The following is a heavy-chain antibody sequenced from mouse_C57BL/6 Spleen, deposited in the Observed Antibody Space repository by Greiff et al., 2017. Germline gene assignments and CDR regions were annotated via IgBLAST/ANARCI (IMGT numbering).Heavy chain of an antibody. J-gene: IGHJ4*01. D-gene: IGHD2-4*01. CDR2: IYPSDSET. Sequence: QVQLKQPGAELVRPGSSVKLSCKASGYTFTSYWMDWVKQRPGQGLEWIGNIYPSDSETHYNQKFKDKATLTVDKSSSTAYMQLSSLTSEDSAVYYGARFYDYDGRSYAMEYWGQGTSVTVSS. V-gene: IGHV1-61*01. CDR1: GYTFTSYW. CDR3: ARFYDYDGRSYAMEY.